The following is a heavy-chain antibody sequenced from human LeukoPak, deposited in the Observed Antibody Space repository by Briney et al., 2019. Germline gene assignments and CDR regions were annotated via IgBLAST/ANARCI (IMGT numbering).Heavy chain of an antibody. J-gene: IGHJ4*02. V-gene: IGHV1-69*06. CDR2: IIPIFGTA. CDR1: GGTFSSYA. D-gene: IGHD2-15*01. Sequence: SVKVSCKASGGTFSSYAISWVRQAPGQGLEWMGGIIPIFGTANYAQKFQGRVTITAHKSTSTAYIELSRLRSADTAVYHCASRDLRGGYCSGGSCYALDYWGQGTLVPVSS. CDR3: ASRDLRGGYCSGGSCYALDY.